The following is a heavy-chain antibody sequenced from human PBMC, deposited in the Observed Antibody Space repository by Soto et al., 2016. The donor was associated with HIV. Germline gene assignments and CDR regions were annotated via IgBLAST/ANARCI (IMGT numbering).Heavy chain of an antibody. CDR2: IILMFDSI. CDR1: GDSFTTHG. CDR3: ARSPGVYGDFDS. J-gene: IGHJ4*02. D-gene: IGHD4-17*01. V-gene: IGHV1-69*13. Sequence: QVQLVQSGTEVKKPGSSVKVSCKASGDSFTTHGINWVRQAPGQGLEWMGGIILMFDSIHYAKKFQGRVFFSADESRTTAYMEVRSLTSEDTAIYYCARSPGVYGDFDSWGQGTLVTVSS.